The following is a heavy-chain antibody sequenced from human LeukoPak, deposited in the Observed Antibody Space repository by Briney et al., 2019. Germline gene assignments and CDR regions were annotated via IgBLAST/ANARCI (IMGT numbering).Heavy chain of an antibody. Sequence: GGSLRLSCAASGFTFSSYAMHWVRQAPGKGLEWVAVISYDGSNKYYADSVKGRFTISRDNSKNTLYLQMNSLRAEDTAVYYCARDGSTNYQNWFDPWGQGTLVTVSS. CDR3: ARDGSTNYQNWFDP. CDR1: GFTFSSYA. CDR2: ISYDGSNK. D-gene: IGHD2/OR15-2a*01. V-gene: IGHV3-30-3*01. J-gene: IGHJ5*02.